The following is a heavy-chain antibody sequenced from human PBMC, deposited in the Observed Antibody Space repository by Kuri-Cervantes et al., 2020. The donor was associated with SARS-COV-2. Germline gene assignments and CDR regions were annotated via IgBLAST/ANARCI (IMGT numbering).Heavy chain of an antibody. Sequence: GESLKISCAASGSTFSSYWMHWVRQAPGKGLVWVSRINSDGSSTSYADSVKGRFTISRDNAKNTLYLQMNSLRAEDTAVYYCARVPSITMIRGANSYGMDVWGQGTTVTVSS. CDR3: ARVPSITMIRGANSYGMDV. D-gene: IGHD3-10*01. V-gene: IGHV3-74*01. J-gene: IGHJ6*02. CDR2: INSDGSST. CDR1: GSTFSSYW.